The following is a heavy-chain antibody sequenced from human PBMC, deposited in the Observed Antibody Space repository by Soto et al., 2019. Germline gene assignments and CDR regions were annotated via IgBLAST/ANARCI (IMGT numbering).Heavy chain of an antibody. Sequence: EGQLVESGGGLVKPGGSESLSCAASGFTFSSYSMNWVRQAPGKGLEWVSSITSSSSYIYYADSVKGRFTISRDNAKNSLYLQMNSLRAEDTAVYYCASEQWAGGMDVWGQGTTVTVSS. CDR1: GFTFSSYS. V-gene: IGHV3-21*01. D-gene: IGHD6-19*01. CDR3: ASEQWAGGMDV. J-gene: IGHJ6*02. CDR2: ITSSSSYI.